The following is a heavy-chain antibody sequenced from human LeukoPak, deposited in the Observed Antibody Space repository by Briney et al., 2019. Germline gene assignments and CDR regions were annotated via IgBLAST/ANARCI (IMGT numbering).Heavy chain of an antibody. CDR3: ARAHYYDSPDY. J-gene: IGHJ4*02. D-gene: IGHD3-22*01. CDR1: GYTFTVYY. CDR2: INPNSGGT. V-gene: IGHV1-2*02. Sequence: ASVKVSFKASGYTFTVYYMHWVRQAPGQGLEWMGWINPNSGGTNYAQKFQGRVTMTRDTSISTAYMELNRLRSDDTAVYYCARAHYYDSPDYWGQGTLVTVSS.